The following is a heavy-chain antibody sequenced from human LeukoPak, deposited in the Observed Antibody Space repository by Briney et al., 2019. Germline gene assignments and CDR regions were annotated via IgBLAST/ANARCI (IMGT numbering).Heavy chain of an antibody. CDR2: IYSGGST. CDR1: GFTVSSNY. Sequence: PGGSLRLSCAASGFTVSSNYMSWVCQAPGKGLEWVSVIYSGGSTYYADSVKGRFTISRDNSKNTLYLQMNSLRAEDTAVYYCARVVRNEKPWTYYYDSSGYFDYWGQGTLVTVSS. V-gene: IGHV3-66*01. CDR3: ARVVRNEKPWTYYYDSSGYFDY. D-gene: IGHD3-22*01. J-gene: IGHJ4*02.